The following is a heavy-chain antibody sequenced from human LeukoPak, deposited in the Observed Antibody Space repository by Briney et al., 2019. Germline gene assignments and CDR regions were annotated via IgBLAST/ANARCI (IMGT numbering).Heavy chain of an antibody. D-gene: IGHD3-22*01. CDR2: ISYDGSYK. CDR1: GFTFSNYG. J-gene: IGHJ4*02. CDR3: AKRDYYDSSGYAPLFDY. Sequence: GGSLRLSCAASGFTFSNYGMHWVRQTPGKGLAWVAVISYDGSYKYYADSVKGRFTISRDNSKNTLNLQMNSLRAEDTAVYYCAKRDYYDSSGYAPLFDYWGQGTLVTVSS. V-gene: IGHV3-30*18.